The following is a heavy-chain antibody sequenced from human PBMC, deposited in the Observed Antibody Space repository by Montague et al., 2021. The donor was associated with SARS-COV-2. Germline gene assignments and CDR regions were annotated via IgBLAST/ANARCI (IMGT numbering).Heavy chain of an antibody. Sequence: SETLSLTCTVSSDSINNYYWSWIRQPPGKGPEWIAYVYHTGNTNYDPSLRSRVTVSVDTSKSQVSLNLSSVTAADTAVYYCAKHKWSQRLVAYFDSWGQGTVVSVSS. CDR2: VYHTGNT. D-gene: IGHD3-3*01. CDR3: AKHKWSQRLVAYFDS. V-gene: IGHV4-59*08. J-gene: IGHJ4*01. CDR1: SDSINNYY.